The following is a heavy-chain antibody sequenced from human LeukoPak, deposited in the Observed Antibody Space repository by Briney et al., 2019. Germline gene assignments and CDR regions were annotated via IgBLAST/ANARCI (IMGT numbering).Heavy chain of an antibody. V-gene: IGHV1-46*01. Sequence: ASVKVSCKASGYTFTSYYMHWVRKAPGQGFDLMGIINPSGGSTSYAQKFQGRVTKTRDTSTSTVYMELSSLRSEDTAVYYCARERAVARNWFDPWGQGTLVTVSS. D-gene: IGHD6-19*01. CDR2: INPSGGST. CDR1: GYTFTSYY. CDR3: ARERAVARNWFDP. J-gene: IGHJ5*02.